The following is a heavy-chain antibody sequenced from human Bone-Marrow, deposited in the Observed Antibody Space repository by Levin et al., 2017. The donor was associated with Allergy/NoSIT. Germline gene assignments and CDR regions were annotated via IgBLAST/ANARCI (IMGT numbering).Heavy chain of an antibody. CDR1: GGTFSNYA. CDR2: MIPFFGSA. D-gene: IGHD6-13*01. Sequence: ASVKVSCKASGGTFSNYAFSWVRQAPGQGLEWLGGMIPFFGSAHYAQKFQGRLTITADESTSTAYMELSSLRSEDTAFYYCASGKDTSSWSSHFDLWGQGTLVTVSS. CDR3: ASGKDTSSWSSHFDL. J-gene: IGHJ4*02. V-gene: IGHV1-69*13.